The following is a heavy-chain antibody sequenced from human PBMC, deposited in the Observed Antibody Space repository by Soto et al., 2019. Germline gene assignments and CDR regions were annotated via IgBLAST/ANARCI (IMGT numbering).Heavy chain of an antibody. Sequence: SETLSLTCTVSGGSISSYYWSWIRQPPGKGLEWIGYIYYSGSTNYNPSLKSRVTISVDTSKNQFSLKLSSVTAADTAVYYCARGAYLDYYDSSGYYPVNWFDPWGQGTLVTVSS. V-gene: IGHV4-59*01. CDR3: ARGAYLDYYDSSGYYPVNWFDP. CDR1: GGSISSYY. CDR2: IYYSGST. J-gene: IGHJ5*02. D-gene: IGHD3-22*01.